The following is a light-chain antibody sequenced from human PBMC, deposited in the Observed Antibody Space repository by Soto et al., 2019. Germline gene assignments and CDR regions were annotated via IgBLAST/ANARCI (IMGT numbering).Light chain of an antibody. Sequence: DIQLTQSPSFLSASVGDRVTITCRASQGISSYLAWYQQKPGKAPKLLIYAASTLQSGVPSRFSGSGSGTEFTLTISSLQPEDFATYCCQQLNSYPRVTFGGGTKVEIK. CDR2: AAS. CDR1: QGISSY. V-gene: IGKV1-9*01. J-gene: IGKJ4*01. CDR3: QQLNSYPRVT.